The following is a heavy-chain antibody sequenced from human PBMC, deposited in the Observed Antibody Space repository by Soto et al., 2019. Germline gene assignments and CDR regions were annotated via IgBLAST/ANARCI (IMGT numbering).Heavy chain of an antibody. CDR1: GGTFSNSA. V-gene: IGHV1-69*12. CDR3: ARDKDRPQLGGNYYYILDV. J-gene: IGHJ6*02. CDR2: IMPVFRTP. Sequence: QVHLEQSGAEVKKPGSSVKVSCKASGGTFSNSAISWVRQAPGQGLEGMGGIMPVFRTPDYAQKFQGRVTVTADESTSTAYMELSGLRSDDTAVYYCARDKDRPQLGGNYYYILDVWGQGTTVTVSS. D-gene: IGHD3-3*02.